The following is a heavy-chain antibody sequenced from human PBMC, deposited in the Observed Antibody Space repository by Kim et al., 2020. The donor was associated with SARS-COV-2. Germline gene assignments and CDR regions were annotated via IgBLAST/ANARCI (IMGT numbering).Heavy chain of an antibody. D-gene: IGHD3-16*01. J-gene: IGHJ4*02. CDR1: GFTVSDNY. Sequence: GGSLRLSCAASGFTVSDNYMNWVRQGPGKGLEWVSVLYTGGSSYYADSVKGRFTISRDNAKNTLYLQMDNLRADDTAVYYCARGIGVRYFDYWGQGTVVSVSP. CDR2: LYTGGSS. CDR3: ARGIGVRYFDY. V-gene: IGHV3-53*01.